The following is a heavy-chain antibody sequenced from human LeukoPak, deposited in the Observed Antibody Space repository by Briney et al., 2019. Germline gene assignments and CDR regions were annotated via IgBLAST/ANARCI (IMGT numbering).Heavy chain of an antibody. J-gene: IGHJ4*02. CDR1: GFTFSRYW. CDR2: IKSDGSST. D-gene: IGHD1-26*01. Sequence: GGSLRLSCAASGFTFSRYWMHWVRQAPGKGLVWVSCIKSDGSSTSTADSAKGRFTISRDNAKNTVYLQMNSLRAEDTAVYYCVRDNRSYDFDYWGQGTLVTVSS. V-gene: IGHV3-74*01. CDR3: VRDNRSYDFDY.